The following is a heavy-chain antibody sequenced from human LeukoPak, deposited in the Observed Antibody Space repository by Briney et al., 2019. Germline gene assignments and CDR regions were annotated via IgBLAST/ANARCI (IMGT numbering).Heavy chain of an antibody. J-gene: IGHJ5*02. D-gene: IGHD3-22*01. V-gene: IGHV4-4*02. CDR3: AREGGITMIENNWFDP. CDR1: GGSISSNNW. CDR2: INHSGST. Sequence: SETLSLTCVVSGGSISSNNWWSWVRQSPGKGLEWIGEINHSGSTNYNPSLKSRVTILVDKSKNQLSLKMTSVTAADTAEYYCAREGGITMIENNWFDPWGQGTLVTVSS.